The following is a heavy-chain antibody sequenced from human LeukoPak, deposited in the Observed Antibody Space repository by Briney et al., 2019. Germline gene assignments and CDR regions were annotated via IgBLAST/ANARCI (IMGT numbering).Heavy chain of an antibody. Sequence: SVKVSCKASGGTFSSYAISWVRQAPGQGLEWMGGIIPIFGTANYAQKFQGRVTITADESTSTAYMELRSLRSEDTAVYYCARDLHDSSSSFSQSGRDDAFDIWGQGTMVTVSS. CDR2: IIPIFGTA. D-gene: IGHD3-22*01. V-gene: IGHV1-69*13. CDR3: ARDLHDSSSSFSQSGRDDAFDI. J-gene: IGHJ3*02. CDR1: GGTFSSYA.